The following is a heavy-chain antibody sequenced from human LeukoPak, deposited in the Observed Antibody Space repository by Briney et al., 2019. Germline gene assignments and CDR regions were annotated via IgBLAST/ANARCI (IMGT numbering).Heavy chain of an antibody. CDR1: GFTFSRYW. CDR2: INTDGSRT. Sequence: PGGSLRLSCAASGFTFSRYWMHWVRQAPGKGLVWVSRINTDGSRTSYADSVKGRFTISRDNAKNTLYLQMNSLRAEDTAVYYCASVADGSYNWFDPWGQGTLVTVSP. J-gene: IGHJ5*02. D-gene: IGHD2-21*01. V-gene: IGHV3-74*01. CDR3: ASVADGSYNWFDP.